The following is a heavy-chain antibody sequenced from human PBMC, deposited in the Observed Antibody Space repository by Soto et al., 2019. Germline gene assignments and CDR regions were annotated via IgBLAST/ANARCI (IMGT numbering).Heavy chain of an antibody. J-gene: IGHJ1*01. CDR2: ISGSGGST. CDR1: GFTFRSYA. V-gene: IGHV3-23*01. D-gene: IGHD3-22*01. CDR3: AMGEYYDSSGPPVFQH. Sequence: GGSLRLSCAASGFTFRSYAMNWVRQAPGKGLEWVSAISGSGGSTYYADAVKGRCTISRYNAKNTLYLQMNSLRAEDTAVYYCAMGEYYDSSGPPVFQHWGQGNLVIASS.